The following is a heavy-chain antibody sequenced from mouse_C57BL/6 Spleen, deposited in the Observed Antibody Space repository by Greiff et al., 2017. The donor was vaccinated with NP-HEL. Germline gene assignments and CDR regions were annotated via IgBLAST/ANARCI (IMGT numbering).Heavy chain of an antibody. D-gene: IGHD2-5*01. J-gene: IGHJ2*01. CDR2: IDPSDSYT. CDR1: GYTFTSYW. Sequence: QIQLQQPGAELVMPGASVKLSCKASGYTFTSYWMHWVKQRPGQGLEWIGEIDPSDSYTNYNQKFKGKSTLTVDKSSSTAYMQLSSLTSEDSAVYYCAVYYSNYWGQGTTLTVSS. CDR3: AVYYSNY. V-gene: IGHV1-69*01.